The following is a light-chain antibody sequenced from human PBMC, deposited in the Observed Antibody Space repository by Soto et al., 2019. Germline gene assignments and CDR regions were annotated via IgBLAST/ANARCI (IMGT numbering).Light chain of an antibody. Sequence: EIVLTQSPGTLSLSPGERATLSCRASQSVSRNYLAWFQKKPGQAPRLLIYDASTRATGIPDKFGGSGSGTDFTLTSSRLEPEDFAVYFCQQYFTSPITFGQGTRLEIK. J-gene: IGKJ5*01. CDR1: QSVSRNY. V-gene: IGKV3-20*01. CDR3: QQYFTSPIT. CDR2: DAS.